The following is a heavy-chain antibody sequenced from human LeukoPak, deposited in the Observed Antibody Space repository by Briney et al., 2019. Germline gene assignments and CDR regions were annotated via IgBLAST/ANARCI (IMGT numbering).Heavy chain of an antibody. D-gene: IGHD3-10*01. CDR3: ARGHGRVATGRGGIITGAIYFDF. Sequence: SETLSLTCGVSGGSFSGYYWSWIRQSPGRGLEWIGEINHSGSTNYNPSLESRVTVSVDTSENQFSLILRSVTAADTAVYFCARGHGRVATGRGGIITGAIYFDFWGQGSLVTASS. V-gene: IGHV4-34*01. CDR2: INHSGST. CDR1: GGSFSGYY. J-gene: IGHJ4*02.